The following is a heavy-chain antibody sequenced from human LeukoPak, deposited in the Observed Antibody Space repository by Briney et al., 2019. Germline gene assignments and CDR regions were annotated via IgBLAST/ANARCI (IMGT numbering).Heavy chain of an antibody. D-gene: IGHD3-10*01. Sequence: GGSLRLSCAASGFTFSDHCMDWVRRAPGKGLEWVGRTRNKANSYTTEYAASVKGRFTTSRDDSKKSLYLQMNSLKTEDTAVYYCARESGGGVLGYFDLWGRGTLVSVSS. V-gene: IGHV3-72*01. CDR1: GFTFSDHC. CDR3: ARESGGGVLGYFDL. J-gene: IGHJ2*01. CDR2: TRNKANSYTT.